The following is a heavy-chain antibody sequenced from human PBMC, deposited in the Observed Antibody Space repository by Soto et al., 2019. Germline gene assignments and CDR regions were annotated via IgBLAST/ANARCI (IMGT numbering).Heavy chain of an antibody. CDR3: ARVKGGYSYGSLYYYYGMDV. D-gene: IGHD5-18*01. Sequence: SVKVSCKASGGTFSSYAISWVRQAPGQGLEWMGGFIPIFGTANYAQKFQGRVTITADESTSTAYMELSSLRSEDTAVYYCARVKGGYSYGSLYYYYGMDVWGQGTTVTVSS. CDR1: GGTFSSYA. V-gene: IGHV1-69*13. CDR2: FIPIFGTA. J-gene: IGHJ6*02.